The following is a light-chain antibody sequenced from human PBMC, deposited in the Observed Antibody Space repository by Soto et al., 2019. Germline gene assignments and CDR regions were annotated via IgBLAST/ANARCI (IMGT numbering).Light chain of an antibody. J-gene: IGLJ3*02. V-gene: IGLV7-46*01. CDR2: DTN. CDR3: LLSYSAARAGV. CDR1: TGTVTSGHY. Sequence: QAVVTQEPSLTVSPGGTVTLTCGSSTGTVTSGHYPYWFQQKPGQAPRTLIYDTNNKQSWTPARFSGSLIGGKAALTLSGAQPEDEAEYYCLLSYSAARAGVFGGGTQLTVL.